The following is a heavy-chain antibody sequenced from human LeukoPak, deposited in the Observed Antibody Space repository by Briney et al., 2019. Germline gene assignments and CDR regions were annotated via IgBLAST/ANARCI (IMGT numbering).Heavy chain of an antibody. CDR3: ARGPYYCSGASCLNWFDP. V-gene: IGHV4-61*02. CDR2: IYTSGST. D-gene: IGHD2-15*01. Sequence: SETLSLTCTVSGGSISSSSYYWSWIRQPAGKGLEWIGRIYTSGSTDYNPSLKSRVTISVDTSKNQFSLKLNSVTAADTAVYFCARGPYYCSGASCLNWFDPWGQGTLVTVSS. CDR1: GGSISSSSYY. J-gene: IGHJ5*02.